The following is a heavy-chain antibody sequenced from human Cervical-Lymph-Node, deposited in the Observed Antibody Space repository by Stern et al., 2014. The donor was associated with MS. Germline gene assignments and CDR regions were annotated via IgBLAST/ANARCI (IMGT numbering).Heavy chain of an antibody. CDR2: INPPGGST. Sequence: VQLVQSGAEVKGPGASVKVSCKASGYTFSSYYMHWVRQAPGQGLEWMGIINPPGGSTTYATRFQGRLTLTRDTSTSTVYMGLTSLRSEDTAVYYCALYSGTFYWGQGTLVTVSS. J-gene: IGHJ4*02. D-gene: IGHD5-12*01. CDR3: ALYSGTFY. V-gene: IGHV1-46*01. CDR1: GYTFSSYY.